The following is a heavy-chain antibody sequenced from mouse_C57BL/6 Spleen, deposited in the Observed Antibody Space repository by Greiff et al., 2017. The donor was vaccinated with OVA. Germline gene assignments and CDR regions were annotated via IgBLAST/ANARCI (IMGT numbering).Heavy chain of an antibody. J-gene: IGHJ2*01. Sequence: EVQLQESGPGLVKPSQSLSLTCSVTGYSITSGYYWNWIRQFPGNKLEWMGYISYDGSNNYNPSLKNRISITRDTSKNQFFLKLNSVTTEDTATYYCASSYVGFDYWGQGTTLTVSS. D-gene: IGHD1-1*01. CDR3: ASSYVGFDY. CDR2: ISYDGSN. CDR1: GYSITSGYY. V-gene: IGHV3-6*01.